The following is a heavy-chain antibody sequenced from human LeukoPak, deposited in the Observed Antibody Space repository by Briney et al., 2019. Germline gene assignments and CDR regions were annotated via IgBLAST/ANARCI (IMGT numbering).Heavy chain of an antibody. CDR3: GKAIAAAGPFYYYYGMDV. CDR1: GFTFSSYA. J-gene: IGHJ6*02. Sequence: HPGGSLRLSCAASGFTFSSYAMSWVRQAPGKGLEWVSAISGSGGSTYYADSVKGRFTISRDNSKNTLYLQMNSLRAEDTAVYYCGKAIAAAGPFYYYYGMDVWGQGTTVTVSS. D-gene: IGHD6-13*01. CDR2: ISGSGGST. V-gene: IGHV3-23*01.